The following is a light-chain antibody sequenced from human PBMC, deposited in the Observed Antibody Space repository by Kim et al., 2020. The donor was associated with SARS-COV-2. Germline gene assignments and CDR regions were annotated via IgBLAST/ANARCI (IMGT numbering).Light chain of an antibody. CDR1: QSISSH. J-gene: IGKJ5*01. CDR3: QQGYSSPQIT. V-gene: IGKV1-39*01. CDR2: AAS. Sequence: SVGYRVIIKCRTSQSISSHLNWYQQKPGKAPNLLIFAASSLQSGVPSRFSGSGSGTDFTLTISTLQPEDFATYYCQQGYSSPQITFGQGTRLEIK.